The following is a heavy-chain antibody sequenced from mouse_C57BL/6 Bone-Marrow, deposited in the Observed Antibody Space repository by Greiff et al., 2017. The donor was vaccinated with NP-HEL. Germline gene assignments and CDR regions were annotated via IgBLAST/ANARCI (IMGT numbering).Heavy chain of an antibody. Sequence: EVQLKESGPVLVKPGASVKMSCKASGYTFTDYYMNWVKQSHGKSLEWIGVINPYNGGTSYNQKFKGKATLTVDKSSSTAYMELNSLTSEDSAVYYCARLSYYGSSHSLFDYWGQGTTLTVSS. CDR1: GYTFTDYY. J-gene: IGHJ2*01. CDR3: ARLSYYGSSHSLFDY. D-gene: IGHD1-1*01. V-gene: IGHV1-19*01. CDR2: INPYNGGT.